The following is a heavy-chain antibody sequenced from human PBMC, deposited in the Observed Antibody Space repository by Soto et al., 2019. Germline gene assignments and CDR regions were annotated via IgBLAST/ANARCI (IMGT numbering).Heavy chain of an antibody. V-gene: IGHV3-48*04. D-gene: IGHD6-19*01. CDR1: GFTFSTFS. J-gene: IGHJ4*02. CDR2: IGGSGGSI. CDR3: AKADGQQWLIPHLDN. Sequence: GGSLRLSCAASGFTFSTFSMNWVRQAPGKGLEWLSYIGGSGGSISYADSVKGRFSIARDDSKNTVSLQLNSLRVEDTAQYYCAKADGQQWLIPHLDNWGQGTLVTVSS.